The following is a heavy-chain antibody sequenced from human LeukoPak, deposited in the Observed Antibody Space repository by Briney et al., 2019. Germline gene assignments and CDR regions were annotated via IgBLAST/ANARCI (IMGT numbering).Heavy chain of an antibody. D-gene: IGHD3-3*01. J-gene: IGHJ3*02. CDR3: ARDKGGYYIGDAFDI. Sequence: PGGSLRLSCAASGFTFSSYSMNWVRQAPGKGLEWVSSISSSSSYIYYADSVKGRFTISRDNAKNSLYLQMNSLRAEDAAVYYCARDKGGYYIGDAFDIWGQGTMVTVSS. V-gene: IGHV3-21*01. CDR2: ISSSSSYI. CDR1: GFTFSSYS.